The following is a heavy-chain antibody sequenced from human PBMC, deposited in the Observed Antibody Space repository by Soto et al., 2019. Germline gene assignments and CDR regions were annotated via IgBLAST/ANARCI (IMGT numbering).Heavy chain of an antibody. CDR3: ARSVDTAMVPLYYFDY. V-gene: IGHV1-69*13. Sequence: GASVKVSCKASGYTFTSYYMHWVRQAPGQGLEWMGIINPIFGTANYAQKFQGRVTITADESTSTAYMELSSLRSEDTAVYYCARSVDTAMVPLYYFDYWGQGTLVTVSS. CDR1: GYTFTSYY. CDR2: INPIFGTA. D-gene: IGHD5-18*01. J-gene: IGHJ4*02.